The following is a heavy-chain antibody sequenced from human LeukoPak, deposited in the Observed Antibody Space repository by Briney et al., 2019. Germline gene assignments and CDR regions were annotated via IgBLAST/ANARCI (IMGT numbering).Heavy chain of an antibody. V-gene: IGHV3-48*03. J-gene: IGHJ4*02. CDR3: AKAARYGDGPGGFDY. CDR2: ISSSGSTI. D-gene: IGHD4-17*01. Sequence: GGSLRLSCAASGFTFSSYEMNWVRQAPGKGLEWVSYISSSGSTIYYADSVKGRFTISRDNSKNTLYLQMNSLRAEDTAVYYCAKAARYGDGPGGFDYWGQGTLVTVSS. CDR1: GFTFSSYE.